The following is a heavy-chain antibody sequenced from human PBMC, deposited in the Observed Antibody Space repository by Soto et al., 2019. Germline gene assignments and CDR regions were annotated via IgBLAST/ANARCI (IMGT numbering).Heavy chain of an antibody. CDR3: TRAGRGAVVVGDLGYFYYGMDV. J-gene: IGHJ6*02. D-gene: IGHD2-15*01. CDR2: ISSSSTGM. CDR1: GFTFSSYS. Sequence: GGSLRLSCAASGFTFSSYSMKWVRQAPGKGLEWVSHISSSSTGMYYADSVKGRFIVSRDNAKNSLYLQMNNLRDEDTAVYYCTRAGRGAVVVGDLGYFYYGMDVWGQGTTVTVSS. V-gene: IGHV3-48*02.